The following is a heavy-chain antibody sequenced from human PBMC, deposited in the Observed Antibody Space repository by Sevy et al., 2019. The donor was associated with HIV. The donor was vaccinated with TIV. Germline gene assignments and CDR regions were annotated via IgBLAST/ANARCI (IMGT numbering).Heavy chain of an antibody. CDR1: GFTFSSYA. CDR2: ISGSGGST. CDR3: AKVQTITMIVVVIRPVDYYGMDV. Sequence: GGSLRLSCAASGFTFSSYAMSWVRQAPGKGLEWVSAISGSGGSTYYADSVKGRFTISRDNSKNTLYLQMNSLRAEDTAVYYCAKVQTITMIVVVIRPVDYYGMDVWGQGTTVTVSS. J-gene: IGHJ6*02. V-gene: IGHV3-23*01. D-gene: IGHD3-22*01.